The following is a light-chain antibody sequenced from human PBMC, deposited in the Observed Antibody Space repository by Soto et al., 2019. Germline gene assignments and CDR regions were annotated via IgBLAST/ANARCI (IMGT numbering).Light chain of an antibody. CDR2: DAS. J-gene: IGKJ4*01. Sequence: EIVLTESAGTTSLAAGERATLSCRASQRVSSYLAWYKQKAGQAPRLLIKDASNRATGIPGRLSGRGSGKGFPLPISPLAPEDFAVYYCQQRSNWPLTFGGGNKVDIK. CDR1: QRVSSY. V-gene: IGKV3-11*01. CDR3: QQRSNWPLT.